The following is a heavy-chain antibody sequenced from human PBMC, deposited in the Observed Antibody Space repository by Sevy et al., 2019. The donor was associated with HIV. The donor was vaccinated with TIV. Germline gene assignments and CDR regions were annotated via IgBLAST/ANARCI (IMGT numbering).Heavy chain of an antibody. V-gene: IGHV3-11*06. CDR2: ISSSSSYT. CDR3: ARGLVGATRDY. D-gene: IGHD1-26*01. J-gene: IGHJ4*02. CDR1: GFTFSDYY. Sequence: GESLRISCAASGFTFSDYYMSWIRQAPGKGLEWVSYISSSSSYTDYADSVKGRFTISRDNAKNSLYLQMNSLRAEDTAVYYCARGLVGATRDYWGQGTLVTVSS.